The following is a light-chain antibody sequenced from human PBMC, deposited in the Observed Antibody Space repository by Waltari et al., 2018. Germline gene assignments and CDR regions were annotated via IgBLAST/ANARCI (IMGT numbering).Light chain of an antibody. J-gene: IGLJ3*02. CDR2: DDA. CDR3: HVWDMTSDSWV. V-gene: IGLV3-21*02. CDR1: NIGRKR. Sequence: SYVLTQPRSVSLAPGQTARITCGGQNIGRKRVHWYHQKAGRAPVLVIYDDASRPSGIPEKFSGFISEDTATLAISGVEPGDEADYYCHVWDMTSDSWVFGGGTHLAVL.